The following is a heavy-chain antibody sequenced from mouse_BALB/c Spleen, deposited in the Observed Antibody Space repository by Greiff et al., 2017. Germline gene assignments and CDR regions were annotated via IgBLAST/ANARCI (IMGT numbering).Heavy chain of an antibody. J-gene: IGHJ3*01. CDR2: IRSKSNNYAT. CDR1: GFTFNTYA. V-gene: IGHV10-1*02. Sequence: EVNVVESGGGLVQPKGSLKLSCAASGFTFNTYAMNWVRQAPGKGLEWVARIRSKSNNYATYYADSVKDSFTISRDDSQSMLYLQMNNLKTEDTAMYYCVGRDYDGFAYWGQGTLVTVSA. D-gene: IGHD2-4*01. CDR3: VGRDYDGFAY.